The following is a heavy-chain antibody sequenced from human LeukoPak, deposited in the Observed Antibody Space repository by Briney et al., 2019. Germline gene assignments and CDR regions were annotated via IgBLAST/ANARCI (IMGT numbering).Heavy chain of an antibody. D-gene: IGHD3-22*01. CDR2: SDPNSGAT. CDR1: GYTFTSYY. V-gene: IGHV1-2*02. Sequence: ASVKVSCKTSGYTFTSYYIHWLRQASGQGFEWLGWSDPNSGATKYEHFQGRVTMTRDTSISTAYMELSRLRSDDTAVYYCARDLYYDSSGYYYTPNYWGQGTLVTVSS. J-gene: IGHJ4*02. CDR3: ARDLYYDSSGYYYTPNY.